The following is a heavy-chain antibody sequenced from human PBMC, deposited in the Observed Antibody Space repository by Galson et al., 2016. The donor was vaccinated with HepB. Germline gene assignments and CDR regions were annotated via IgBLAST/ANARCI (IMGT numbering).Heavy chain of an antibody. Sequence: SLRLSCAASGFTFSSYTMNWVRQAPGKGLEWVSSITGGGGGTYYADSVKGRFTISRDNSKDTLYLQMNSLRSDDTAVYFCANDSCSDSSGDSFRYWGQGTLVTVSS. CDR1: GFTFSSYT. CDR2: ITGGGGGT. V-gene: IGHV3-23*01. D-gene: IGHD2-15*01. J-gene: IGHJ4*02. CDR3: ANDSCSDSSGDSFRY.